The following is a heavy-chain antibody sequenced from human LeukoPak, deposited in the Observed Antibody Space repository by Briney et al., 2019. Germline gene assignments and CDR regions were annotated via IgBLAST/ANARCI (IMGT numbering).Heavy chain of an antibody. D-gene: IGHD5-24*01. CDR1: RFTFSSYA. V-gene: IGHV3-23*01. CDR2: ISGSGGSA. CDR3: ARVYGYNYYFDN. Sequence: GGSLRLSCAPSRFTFSSYAISGVRQAPGKGLEWVSAISGSGGSAYYADSVKGRFTISRDNSKKTLDLQMTGQRAEDTAVYYCARVYGYNYYFDNWGQGTLVTVSS. J-gene: IGHJ4*02.